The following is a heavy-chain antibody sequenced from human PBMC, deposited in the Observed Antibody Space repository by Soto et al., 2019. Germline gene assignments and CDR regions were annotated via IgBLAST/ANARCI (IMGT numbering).Heavy chain of an antibody. V-gene: IGHV5-51*01. CDR2: IYPGDSDT. J-gene: IGHJ6*03. D-gene: IGHD5-12*01. CDR1: GYSFTSYW. CDR3: ARHSIVATINDYYYYYMDV. Sequence: PGESLKISCKGSGYSFTSYWIGWVRQMPGKGLEWMGIIYPGDSDTRYSPSSQGQVTISADKSISTAYLQWSSLKASDTAMYYCARHSIVATINDYYYYYMDVWGKGTTVTVSS.